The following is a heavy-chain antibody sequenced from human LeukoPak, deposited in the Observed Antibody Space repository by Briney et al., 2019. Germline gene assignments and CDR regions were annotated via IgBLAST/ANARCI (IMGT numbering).Heavy chain of an antibody. CDR1: GFTFDDYA. D-gene: IGHD2-15*01. CDR2: ISGDGGST. V-gene: IGHV3-43*02. CDR3: AKDIDIVVVVAATGDAFDI. J-gene: IGHJ3*02. Sequence: PGGSLSLSCAASGFTFDDYAMHWVRQAPGKGLEWVSLISGDGGSTYYADSVKGRFTISRDNSKNSLYVQMNSLRTEDTALYYCAKDIDIVVVVAATGDAFDIWGQGTMVTVSS.